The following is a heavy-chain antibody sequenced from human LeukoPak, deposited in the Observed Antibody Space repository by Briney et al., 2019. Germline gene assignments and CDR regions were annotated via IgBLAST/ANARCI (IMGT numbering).Heavy chain of an antibody. CDR1: GGSISSGGYY. CDR2: IYYSGST. D-gene: IGHD6-13*01. Sequence: SETLSLTCTVSGGSISSGGYYWSWLRQPPGKGLEWIGYIYYSGSTNYNPSLKSRVTISVDTSEIQFSLKLSSVTAADTAVYNCARSYSRFYYYYMDVWGKGTTVTISS. J-gene: IGHJ6*03. V-gene: IGHV4-61*08. CDR3: ARSYSRFYYYYMDV.